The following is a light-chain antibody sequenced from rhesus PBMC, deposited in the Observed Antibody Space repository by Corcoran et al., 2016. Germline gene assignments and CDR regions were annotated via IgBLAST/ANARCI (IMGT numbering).Light chain of an antibody. CDR1: QGISSW. Sequence: DIQMTQSPSSLSASVGDTVTITCQASQGISSWLAWYQQKPGKAPKLLIYTASSLQSGVPLRFSGSGSWTAFTLPISSLQPEDFATYYCLQYNSSPLTFGGGTKVEIK. CDR2: TAS. V-gene: IGKV1-22*01. CDR3: LQYNSSPLT. J-gene: IGKJ4*01.